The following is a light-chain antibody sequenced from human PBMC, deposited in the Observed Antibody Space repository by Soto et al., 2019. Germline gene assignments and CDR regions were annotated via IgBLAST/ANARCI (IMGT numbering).Light chain of an antibody. J-gene: IGKJ1*01. Sequence: EIVMTQSPATLSVSPGERATLSCRASQSVSSNLAWYQQKPGQAPRLLIYGASTRTTGIPARFSGRGSGTVFTLTISSLHSEDFAVYYCQQYNNWPMAFGQGTKVDIK. V-gene: IGKV3-15*01. CDR1: QSVSSN. CDR3: QQYNNWPMA. CDR2: GAS.